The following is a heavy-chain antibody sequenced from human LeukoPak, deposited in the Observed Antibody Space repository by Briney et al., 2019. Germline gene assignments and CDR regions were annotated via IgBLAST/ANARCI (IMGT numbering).Heavy chain of an antibody. CDR3: AKDLARTNGAFDI. CDR1: GFTFSSYS. Sequence: AGGSLRLSCAASGFTFSSYSMNWVRQAPGKGLEWVSSISSSSSYIYYADSVKGRFTISRDNAKNSLYLQMNSLRAEDTAVYYCAKDLARTNGAFDIWGQGTMVTVSS. CDR2: ISSSSSYI. D-gene: IGHD2-8*01. V-gene: IGHV3-21*01. J-gene: IGHJ3*02.